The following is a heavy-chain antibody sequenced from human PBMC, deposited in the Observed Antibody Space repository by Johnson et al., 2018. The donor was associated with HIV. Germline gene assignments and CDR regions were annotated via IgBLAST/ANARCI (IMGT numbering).Heavy chain of an antibody. Sequence: VQLVESGGGVVQPGRSLRLSCAASGFIFSSYVMYWVRQAPGKGLEWVAVISYDGSNKYYADSVKGRFTISRDNSKNTLYLQMNSLRAEDTAVYYCARDAGQWLDDAFDIWGQGTMVTVSS. D-gene: IGHD6-19*01. CDR3: ARDAGQWLDDAFDI. CDR1: GFIFSSYV. V-gene: IGHV3-30*14. J-gene: IGHJ3*02. CDR2: ISYDGSNK.